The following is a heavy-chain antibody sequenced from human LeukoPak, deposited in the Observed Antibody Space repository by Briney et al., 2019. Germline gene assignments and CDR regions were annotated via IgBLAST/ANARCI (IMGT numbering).Heavy chain of an antibody. V-gene: IGHV3-23*01. J-gene: IGHJ4*02. CDR1: GFIFSSYD. CDR3: AKEGLLWFGEFLDY. D-gene: IGHD3-10*01. CDR2: ITLSGLTT. Sequence: SGGSLRLSCTVSGFIFSSYDMNWVRQAPGKGLEWVSAITLSGLTTYYADSVKGRFTISRDNSKNVLYLQMNSLRFEDTAVYYCAKEGLLWFGEFLDYWGQGTLVTVSS.